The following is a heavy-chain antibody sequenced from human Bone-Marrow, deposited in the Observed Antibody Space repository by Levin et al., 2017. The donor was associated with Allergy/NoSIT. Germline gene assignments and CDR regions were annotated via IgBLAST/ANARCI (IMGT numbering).Heavy chain of an antibody. J-gene: IGHJ5*02. D-gene: IGHD1-26*01. CDR1: GFNVRSHY. V-gene: IGHV3-53*01. CDR3: ARGLVGATNWFDP. Sequence: PGESLKISCAASGFNVRSHYMSWVRQAPGKGLEWVSVIYSDDSAYYADSVKGRFTISRDSSKNTLLLQMNSLRAEDTAVYYCARGLVGATNWFDPWGQGTLVTVSS. CDR2: IYSDDSA.